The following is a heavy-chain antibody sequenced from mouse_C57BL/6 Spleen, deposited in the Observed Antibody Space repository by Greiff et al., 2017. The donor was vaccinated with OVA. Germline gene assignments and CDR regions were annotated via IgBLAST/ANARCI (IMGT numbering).Heavy chain of an antibody. V-gene: IGHV1-15*01. CDR3: TRGRAYYYGSSPAWFAY. J-gene: IGHJ3*01. CDR1: GYTFTDYE. D-gene: IGHD1-1*01. CDR2: IDPETGGT. Sequence: VQLVESGAELVRPGASVTLSCKASGYTFTDYEMHWVKQTPVHGLEWIGAIDPETGGTAYNQKFKGKAILTADKSSSTAYMELRSLTSEDSAVYYCTRGRAYYYGSSPAWFAYWGQGTLVTVSA.